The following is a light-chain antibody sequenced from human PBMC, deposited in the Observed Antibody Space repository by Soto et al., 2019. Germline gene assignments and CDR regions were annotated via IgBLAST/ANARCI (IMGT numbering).Light chain of an antibody. V-gene: IGLV2-14*01. Sequence: QSVLTQPASVSGSHGQSITISCTGTSSDVGGYNYVSWYQQHPGKAPKLMIYDVSNRPSGVSNRFSGSKSGNTASLTISGLQAEDEADYYCSSYTSSDVYVFGTGTKVTVL. CDR2: DVS. CDR1: SSDVGGYNY. CDR3: SSYTSSDVYV. J-gene: IGLJ1*01.